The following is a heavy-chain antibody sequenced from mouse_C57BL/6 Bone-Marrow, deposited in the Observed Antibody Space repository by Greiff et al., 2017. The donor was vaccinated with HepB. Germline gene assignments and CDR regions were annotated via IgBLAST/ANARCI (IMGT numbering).Heavy chain of an antibody. J-gene: IGHJ2*01. D-gene: IGHD2-4*01. CDR2: INYDGSST. Sequence: DVKLVESEGGLVQPGSSMKLSCTASGFTFSDYYMAWVRQVPEKGLEWVANINYDGSSTYYLDSLKSRFIISRDNAKNILYLQMSSLKSEDTATYYCARVGVYYDYDYWGQGTTLTVSS. CDR1: GFTFSDYY. V-gene: IGHV5-16*01. CDR3: ARVGVYYDYDY.